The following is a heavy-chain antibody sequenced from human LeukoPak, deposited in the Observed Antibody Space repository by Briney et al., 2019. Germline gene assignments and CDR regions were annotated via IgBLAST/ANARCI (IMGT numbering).Heavy chain of an antibody. Sequence: GGSLRLSCAASGFTFSSYSMNWVRRAPGKGLEWVSYISSSSSTIYYADSVKGRFTISRDNAKNSLYLQMNSLRAEDTAVYYCARQPRGIAAKGFDYWGQGTLVTVSS. CDR2: ISSSSSTI. D-gene: IGHD6-13*01. J-gene: IGHJ4*02. CDR3: ARQPRGIAAKGFDY. V-gene: IGHV3-48*04. CDR1: GFTFSSYS.